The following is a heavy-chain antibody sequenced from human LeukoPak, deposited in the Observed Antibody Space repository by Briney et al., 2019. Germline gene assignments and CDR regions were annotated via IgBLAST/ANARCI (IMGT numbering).Heavy chain of an antibody. CDR1: GFTFSSYS. V-gene: IGHV3-21*04. J-gene: IGHJ4*02. Sequence: GGPLRLSCAASGFTFSSYSMNWVRQAPGKGLEWVSSISSSSSYIYYADSVKGRFTISRDNAKNSLYLQMNSLRAEDTALYYCARGAYYYDSSGYYYDDYWGQGTLVTVSS. CDR2: ISSSSSYI. D-gene: IGHD3-22*01. CDR3: ARGAYYYDSSGYYYDDY.